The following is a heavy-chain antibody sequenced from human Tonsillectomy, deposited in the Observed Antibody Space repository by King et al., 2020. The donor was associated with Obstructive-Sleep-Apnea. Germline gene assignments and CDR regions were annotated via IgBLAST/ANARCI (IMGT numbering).Heavy chain of an antibody. CDR2: IYGSGNT. CDR3: ARLPALAGISRCDP. J-gene: IGHJ5*02. CDR1: NYSISISYY. D-gene: IGHD3-10*01. V-gene: IGHV4-38-2*02. Sequence: QLQESGPGLVKPSETLSLTCTVSNYSISISYYWGWIRQPPGKGLEWIGNIYGSGNTYYNPSLRSRVTISVDTSKNQFSLKLNSVTAADTAVYYCARLPALAGISRCDPWGQGTLVTVSS.